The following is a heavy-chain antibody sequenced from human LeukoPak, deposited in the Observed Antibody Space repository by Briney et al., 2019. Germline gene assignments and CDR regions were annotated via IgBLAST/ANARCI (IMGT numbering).Heavy chain of an antibody. CDR3: ARDRTWNDAGHDPFDI. D-gene: IGHD1-1*01. J-gene: IGHJ3*02. CDR1: GASISSYY. CDR2: IYTSANT. V-gene: IGHV4-4*07. Sequence: PSETLSLTCNVSGASISSYYWSWIRQPAGKGLEWIGRIYTSANTNHSPSFKSRATISIDRSKNQFSLNLPSVTAADTAVYYCARDRTWNDAGHDPFDIWGQGTMVTVSS.